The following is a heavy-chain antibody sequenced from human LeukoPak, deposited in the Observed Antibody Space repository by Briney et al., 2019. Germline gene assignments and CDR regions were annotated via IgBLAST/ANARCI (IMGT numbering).Heavy chain of an antibody. Sequence: GGSLRLSCAASGFTFSNYAMSWVRQAPGKGLEWVANIKHDGSEKYCVDSVKGRFTVSRDNAKNSLYLQMNSLRAEDTAVYCCARAYYDSSGYYYVYFDYWGQGTLVTVSS. D-gene: IGHD3-22*01. J-gene: IGHJ4*02. CDR3: ARAYYDSSGYYYVYFDY. CDR1: GFTFSNYA. V-gene: IGHV3-7*01. CDR2: IKHDGSEK.